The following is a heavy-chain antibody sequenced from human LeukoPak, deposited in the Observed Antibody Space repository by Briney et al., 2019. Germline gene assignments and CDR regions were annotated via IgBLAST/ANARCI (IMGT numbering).Heavy chain of an antibody. CDR3: AREIFGVDF. CDR1: GFTFSSYW. Sequence: PGGSLRLSCAASGFTFSSYWMNWVRQAPGKGLEWVANIKQDGSVKNYVDSVKGRFTISRDNAKNSLYLQMNSLRGEDTAAYYCAREIFGVDFWGQGTLVTVSS. D-gene: IGHD3-10*01. CDR2: IKQDGSVK. V-gene: IGHV3-7*01. J-gene: IGHJ4*02.